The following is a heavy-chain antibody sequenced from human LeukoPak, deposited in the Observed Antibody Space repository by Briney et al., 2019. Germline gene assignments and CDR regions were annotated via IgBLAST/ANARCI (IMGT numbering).Heavy chain of an antibody. J-gene: IGHJ4*02. CDR1: SGSFSGYY. CDR3: ASSERADDYVWGSYPLDY. Sequence: PSETLSLTCAVYSGSFSGYYWSWIRQPPGKGLEWIGEINHSGSTNYNPSLKSRVTISVDTSKNQFSLKLSSVTAADTAVYYCASSERADDYVWGSYPLDYWGQGTLVTVSS. V-gene: IGHV4-34*01. D-gene: IGHD3-16*02. CDR2: INHSGST.